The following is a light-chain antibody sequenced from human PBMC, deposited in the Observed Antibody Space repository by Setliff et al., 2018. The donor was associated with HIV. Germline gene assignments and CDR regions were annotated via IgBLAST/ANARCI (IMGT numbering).Light chain of an antibody. CDR2: DVT. J-gene: IGLJ2*01. Sequence: QSVLTQPRSVSGSPGQSVTISCTGTSSDVGSYNYVSWYQQHPGKAPKLMIYDVTKRPSGVPDRFSGPKSGNTASLTISGLQAEDEADYYCCSYAGSYTPVIFGGGSKVTVL. CDR3: CSYAGSYTPVI. CDR1: SSDVGSYNY. V-gene: IGLV2-11*01.